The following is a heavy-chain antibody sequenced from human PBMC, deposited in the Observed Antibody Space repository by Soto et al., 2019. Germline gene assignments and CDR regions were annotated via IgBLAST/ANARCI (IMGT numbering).Heavy chain of an antibody. V-gene: IGHV3-64D*06. J-gene: IGHJ4*02. D-gene: IGHD2-21*01. CDR2: ISPQGGST. Sequence: GGSLRLSCSASGFAFSSYAMHWVRQTPGKGLEYVSAISPQGGSTYYADSVKGRFTISRDDSKNTVYLQMSSLRPDDTAVYYCVNMMIARGAFDFWGQRTLSTVSS. CDR1: GFAFSSYA. CDR3: VNMMIARGAFDF.